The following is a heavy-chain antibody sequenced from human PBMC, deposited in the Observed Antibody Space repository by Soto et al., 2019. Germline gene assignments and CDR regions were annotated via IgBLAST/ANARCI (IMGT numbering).Heavy chain of an antibody. Sequence: EVQLLESGGGLVQPGGSLRLSCAASGFTFSSYALSWVRQAPGKGLEWVSAISGSGGSTYYPDSVKGRFTISRDNSKNTLYLHMNSLRAEDTAVYHCAKPSLADTPYYYYGMDVWGQGTTVTVSS. CDR1: GFTFSSYA. V-gene: IGHV3-23*01. J-gene: IGHJ6*02. D-gene: IGHD2-15*01. CDR3: AKPSLADTPYYYYGMDV. CDR2: ISGSGGST.